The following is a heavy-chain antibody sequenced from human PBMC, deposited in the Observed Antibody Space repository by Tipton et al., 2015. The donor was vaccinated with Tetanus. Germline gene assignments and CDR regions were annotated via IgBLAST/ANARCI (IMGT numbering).Heavy chain of an antibody. Sequence: TLSLTCTVSRGSINSGTFYWDWIRQPPGKGLEWIGNIYYNGNTLENPSLKGRVTLSLDKSKNQFSLNLTSVTAADTAVYYCAILPKHWLAPRGAPWGQGILVTVSS. D-gene: IGHD6-19*01. CDR1: RGSINSGTFY. CDR3: AILPKHWLAPRGAP. V-gene: IGHV4-39*07. J-gene: IGHJ5*02. CDR2: IYYNGNT.